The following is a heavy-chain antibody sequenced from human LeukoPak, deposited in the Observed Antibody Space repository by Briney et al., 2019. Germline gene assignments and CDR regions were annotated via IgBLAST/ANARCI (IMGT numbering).Heavy chain of an antibody. D-gene: IGHD6-6*01. CDR3: ARDRSSQQLVQDY. V-gene: IGHV3-7*01. Sequence: GGSLRLSCAASGFTFSSYAMSWVRQAPGKGLEWVANIKQDGSEKYYVDSVKGRFTISRDNAKNSLYLQMNSLRAEDTAVYYCARDRSSQQLVQDYWGQGTLVTVSS. J-gene: IGHJ4*02. CDR1: GFTFSSYA. CDR2: IKQDGSEK.